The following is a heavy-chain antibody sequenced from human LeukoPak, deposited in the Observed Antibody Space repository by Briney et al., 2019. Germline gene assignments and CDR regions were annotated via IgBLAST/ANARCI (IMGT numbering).Heavy chain of an antibody. CDR2: INPRGDAT. D-gene: IGHD2-8*01. Sequence: ASVKVSCTASGYIFTTYSIHWVRQAPGQGLEWMGMINPRGDATIYAQKFQGRVAMTSDTSTTTVSMELSSLKFEDTGLYYCARKWSSRGWFDPWGQGTLVTVSS. CDR1: GYIFTTYS. CDR3: ARKWSSRGWFDP. J-gene: IGHJ5*02. V-gene: IGHV1-46*01.